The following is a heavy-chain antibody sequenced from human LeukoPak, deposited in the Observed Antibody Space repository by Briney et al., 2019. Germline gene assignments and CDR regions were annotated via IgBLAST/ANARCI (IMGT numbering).Heavy chain of an antibody. CDR2: ISSSSSHI. CDR3: ARGYCGGDCYGD. V-gene: IGHV3-21*01. D-gene: IGHD2-21*02. CDR1: GFTFSSYT. Sequence: GGSLRLSRAASGFTFSSYTMNWVRQAPGKGLEYVSSISSSSSHIYYADSVKGRFTISRDNTKSSLYLQMNGLRAEDMAVYYCARGYCGGDCYGDWGQGTLVTVSS. J-gene: IGHJ1*01.